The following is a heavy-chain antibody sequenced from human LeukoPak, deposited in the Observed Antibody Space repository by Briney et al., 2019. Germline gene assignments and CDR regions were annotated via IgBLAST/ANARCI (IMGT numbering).Heavy chain of an antibody. CDR1: GFTFSSYW. V-gene: IGHV3-7*01. D-gene: IGHD6-19*01. Sequence: GGSLRLSCAASGFTFSSYWMIWVRQAPGKGLEWVANIKQDGSEKYYVDSVKGRFTISRDNAENSLYLQMNSLRVEDTAFYYCARENRDSNGWSWGQGTLVTVSS. CDR2: IKQDGSEK. CDR3: ARENRDSNGWS. J-gene: IGHJ1*01.